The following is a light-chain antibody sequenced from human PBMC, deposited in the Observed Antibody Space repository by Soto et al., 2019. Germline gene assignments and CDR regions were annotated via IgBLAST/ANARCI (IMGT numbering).Light chain of an antibody. J-gene: IGKJ1*01. Sequence: DIQMTQSPATLAASVGDRVSITCRASQSIDTWLAWYQQKAGKAPNPLIYKASRLESGVPSRFSGSGSGTEFTLTISSLQPEDFGSYYCQEYRNDYGTFGQGTKVEMK. CDR2: KAS. CDR3: QEYRNDYGT. V-gene: IGKV1-5*03. CDR1: QSIDTW.